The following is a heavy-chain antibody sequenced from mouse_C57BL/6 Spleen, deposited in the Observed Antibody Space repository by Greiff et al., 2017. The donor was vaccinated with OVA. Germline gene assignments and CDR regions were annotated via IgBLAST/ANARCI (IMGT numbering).Heavy chain of an antibody. V-gene: IGHV5-17*01. CDR1: GFTFSDYG. D-gene: IGHD3-3*01. CDR3: ARGGQLTYFDY. J-gene: IGHJ2*01. CDR2: ISSGSSTI. Sequence: EVKLVESGGGLVKPGGSLKLSCAASGFTFSDYGMHWVRQAPEKGLEWVAYISSGSSTIYYADTVKGRFTISRDNAKTTLFLQMTSLRSEDTAMYYCARGGQLTYFDYWGQGTTLTVSS.